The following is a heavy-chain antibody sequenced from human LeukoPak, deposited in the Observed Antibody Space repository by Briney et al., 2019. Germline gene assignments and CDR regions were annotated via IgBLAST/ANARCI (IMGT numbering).Heavy chain of an antibody. CDR3: ARRFLSSSSWFFDL. CDR1: GFTFDEYG. D-gene: IGHD6-13*01. J-gene: IGHJ4*02. V-gene: IGHV3-20*04. CDR2: INWNGGNA. Sequence: PGGSLRLSCAASGFTFDEYGMNWVRQVPGKGLECVSGINWNGGNAGYADSVKGRFTISGDNAKNSLYLQMDSLTAEDTALYYCARRFLSSSSWFFDLWGQGTLVTVSS.